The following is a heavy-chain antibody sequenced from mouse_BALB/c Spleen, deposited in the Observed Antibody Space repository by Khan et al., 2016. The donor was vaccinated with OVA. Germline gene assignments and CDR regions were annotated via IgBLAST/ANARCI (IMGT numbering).Heavy chain of an antibody. CDR2: INPSTGYT. CDR1: GYTFINYW. Sequence: VQLQESGAELAKPGASVKMSCKASGYTFINYWILWVKQRPGQGLEWIGYINPSTGYTEYNQNFKDKATLTADKSSSTAYMQLSSLTSEDSAVYCGGRRGLRWGVGYGGQGNSRTVSS. CDR3: GRRGLRWGVGY. D-gene: IGHD1-1*01. V-gene: IGHV1-7*01. J-gene: IGHJ2*03.